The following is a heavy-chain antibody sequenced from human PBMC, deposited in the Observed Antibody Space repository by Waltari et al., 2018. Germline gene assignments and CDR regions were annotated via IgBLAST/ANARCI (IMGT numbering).Heavy chain of an antibody. V-gene: IGHV4-61*09. D-gene: IGHD4-17*01. CDR2: IYTSGST. Sequence: QVQLQESGPGLVKPSQTLSLTCTVSGGSISSGSYYWSWIRQPAGKGLEWIGYIYTSGSTNYNPSLKSRVTISVDTSKNQFSLKLSSVTAADTAVYYCARGSYGDWNWFDPWGQGTLVTVSS. CDR3: ARGSYGDWNWFDP. J-gene: IGHJ5*02. CDR1: GGSISSGSYY.